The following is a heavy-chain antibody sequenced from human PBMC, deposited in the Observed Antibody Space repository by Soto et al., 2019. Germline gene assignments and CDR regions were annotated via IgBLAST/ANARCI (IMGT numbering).Heavy chain of an antibody. CDR2: TYYRSKWYN. Sequence: PSHTLSLTCAISGYSVSSNSAAWNLIRQSPSRGLEWLGRTYYRSKWYNDYAVSVKSRITINPDTSKNQFSLQLNSVTPEDTAVYYCARGSTAMVGDFLGYFDYWGQGTLVTVSS. J-gene: IGHJ4*02. D-gene: IGHD5-18*01. CDR3: ARGSTAMVGDFLGYFDY. CDR1: GYSVSSNSAA. V-gene: IGHV6-1*01.